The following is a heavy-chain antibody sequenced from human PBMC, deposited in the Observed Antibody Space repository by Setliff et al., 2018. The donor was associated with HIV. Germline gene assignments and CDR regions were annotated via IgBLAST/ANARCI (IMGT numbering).Heavy chain of an antibody. CDR3: AQMSISASVYFDY. J-gene: IGHJ4*02. V-gene: IGHV4-30-4*08. D-gene: IGHD2-21*01. CDR1: GGSISSGDYF. CDR2: IYYTGDT. Sequence: PSETLSLTCTVSGGSISSGDYFLSWIRQAPGKGLEWIGCIYYTGDTYYRSSLESRVTISVDTSNNQFSLRLKSVTAADTAVYFCAQMSISASVYFDYWGQGTLVTVSS.